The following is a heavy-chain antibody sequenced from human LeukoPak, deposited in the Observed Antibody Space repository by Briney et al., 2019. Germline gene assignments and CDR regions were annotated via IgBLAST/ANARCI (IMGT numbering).Heavy chain of an antibody. V-gene: IGHV3-21*01. D-gene: IGHD3-22*01. CDR2: ISSSSSYI. CDR1: GFTFSSYS. CDR3: AGAWLRGFDY. J-gene: IGHJ4*02. Sequence: TGGSLRLSCAASGFTFSSYSMNWVRQAPGKGLEWVSSISSSSSYIYYADSVKGRFTITRDNAKNSLYLQMNSLRAEDTAVYYCAGAWLRGFDYWGQGTLVTVSS.